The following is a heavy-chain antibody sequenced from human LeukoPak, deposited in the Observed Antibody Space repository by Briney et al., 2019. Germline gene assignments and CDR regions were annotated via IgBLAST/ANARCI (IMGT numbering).Heavy chain of an antibody. CDR1: GGSFSGYY. V-gene: IGHV4-59*08. D-gene: IGHD5-12*01. CDR3: AAHTAGRGSGY. CDR2: IYDSGST. Sequence: SETLSLTCAVYGGSFSGYYWSWIRQPPGKGLDWIGHIYDSGSTKYNPSLKSRVTISVDTSKNQFSLTLSSVTAADTAVYYCAAHTAGRGSGYWGQGILVAVSS. J-gene: IGHJ4*02.